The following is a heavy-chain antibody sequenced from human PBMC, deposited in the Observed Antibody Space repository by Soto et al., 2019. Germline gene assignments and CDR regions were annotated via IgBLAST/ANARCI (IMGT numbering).Heavy chain of an antibody. V-gene: IGHV4-31*03. CDR2: IYYSGST. Sequence: QVQLQESGPGLVKPSQTLSLTCTVSGGSISSGGYYWSWIRQHPGKGLEWIGYIYYSGSTYYNPSIKSRVTISVDTSKNQFSLKLSSVTAADTAVYYCARVVTIFGVVNLSYIDYWGQGTLVTVSS. CDR1: GGSISSGGYY. J-gene: IGHJ4*02. D-gene: IGHD3-3*01. CDR3: ARVVTIFGVVNLSYIDY.